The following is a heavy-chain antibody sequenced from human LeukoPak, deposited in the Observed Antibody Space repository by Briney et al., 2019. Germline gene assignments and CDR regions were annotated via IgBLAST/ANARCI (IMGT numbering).Heavy chain of an antibody. V-gene: IGHV3-23*01. Sequence: PGGSLRLSCAASGFSFGTYAMTWVRQAPGKGLECVSTVSGSGGNTYYTDSVKGRFTISRDNSKNTLFLQMSSPRAEDTALYYCTKGGVVSAFGYWGQGVLVTVSS. J-gene: IGHJ4*02. CDR1: GFSFGTYA. D-gene: IGHD3-22*01. CDR2: VSGSGGNT. CDR3: TKGGVVSAFGY.